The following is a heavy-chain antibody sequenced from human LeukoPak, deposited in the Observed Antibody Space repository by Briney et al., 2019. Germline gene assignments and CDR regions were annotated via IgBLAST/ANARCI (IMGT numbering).Heavy chain of an antibody. CDR1: GFTFTTFW. D-gene: IGHD3-22*01. J-gene: IGHJ4*02. CDR2: INHDGSST. CDR3: VRDWGYDSSGYWQKYFDT. Sequence: GGSLRLSCATSGFTFTTFWMHWVRQAPGKGLVWVSRINHDGSSTNYADSVKGRFTISRDNAKNTVYLQMNSLGAEDTAVYYCVRDWGYDSSGYWQKYFDTWGQGTLVTVSS. V-gene: IGHV3-74*01.